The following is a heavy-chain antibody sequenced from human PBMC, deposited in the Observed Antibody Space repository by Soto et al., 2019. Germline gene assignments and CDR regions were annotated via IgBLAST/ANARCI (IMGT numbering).Heavy chain of an antibody. CDR2: ISGSGGST. J-gene: IGHJ6*02. Sequence: EVQLLESGGGLVQPGGSLRLSCAASGFTFSSYAMSWVRQAPGKGLEWVSAISGSGGSTYYADSVKGRFTISRDNSKNTVYLQMNSLRAEDTAVYYCAKAIVGGPLGMDVWGQGTTVTVSS. D-gene: IGHD1-26*01. CDR3: AKAIVGGPLGMDV. CDR1: GFTFSSYA. V-gene: IGHV3-23*01.